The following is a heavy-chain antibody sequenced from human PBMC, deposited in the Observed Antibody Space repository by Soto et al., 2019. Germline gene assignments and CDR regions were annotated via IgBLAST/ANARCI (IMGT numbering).Heavy chain of an antibody. CDR2: ISYDGSNK. D-gene: IGHD4-4*01. CDR1: GFTFSSYA. V-gene: IGHV3-30-3*01. J-gene: IGHJ2*01. Sequence: QVQLVESGGGVVQPGRSLRLSCAASGFTFSSYAMHWVRQAPGKGLEWVAVISYDGSNKYYTDSVKGRLTISRDNSKNTLYLQMHRLRAEDTAVYYCARPLWRDDYNWGYFDLWGRGTLVTVSS. CDR3: ARPLWRDDYNWGYFDL.